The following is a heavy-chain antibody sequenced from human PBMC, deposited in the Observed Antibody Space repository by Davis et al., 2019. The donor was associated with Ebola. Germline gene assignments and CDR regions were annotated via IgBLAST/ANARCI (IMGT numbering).Heavy chain of an antibody. CDR1: GFTFSSYG. D-gene: IGHD1-26*01. CDR2: ISNDGTLN. J-gene: IGHJ4*02. V-gene: IGHV3-30-3*01. CDR3: ARGHPRQRVGSTDY. Sequence: PGGSLRLSCAASGFTFSSYGFHWVRQAPRKGLEWVAAISNDGTLNFYADSVKGRFTISRDNSKNTLYLQMNSLRAEDTAVYYCARGHPRQRVGSTDYWGQGTLVTVSS.